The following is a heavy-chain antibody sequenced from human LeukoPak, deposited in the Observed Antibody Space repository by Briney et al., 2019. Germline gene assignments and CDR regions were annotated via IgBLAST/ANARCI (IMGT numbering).Heavy chain of an antibody. Sequence: PSETLSLTCTVSGGSISSYYWSWIRQPPGKGLEWIGYIYYSGSTNYNPSLKSRVTISVDTSKNQFSLKLSSVTAADTAVYYCARSLYSSNWSSFDYWGQGSLVTVSS. D-gene: IGHD6-13*01. CDR2: IYYSGST. CDR3: ARSLYSSNWSSFDY. CDR1: GGSISSYY. J-gene: IGHJ4*02. V-gene: IGHV4-59*01.